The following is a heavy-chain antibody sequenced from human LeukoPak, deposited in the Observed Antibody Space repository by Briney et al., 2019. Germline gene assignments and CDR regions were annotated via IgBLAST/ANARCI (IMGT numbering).Heavy chain of an antibody. Sequence: SETLSLTCTVSGGSIGSSYWTWIRQPPGKGLEYIGYIYYSGSTNYNPSLKSRVTISVDTSKNQFSLKLSSVTAADTAVYYCARGLGWLQCSHFDYWGQGTLVTVSS. D-gene: IGHD5-24*01. V-gene: IGHV4-59*01. CDR2: IYYSGST. J-gene: IGHJ4*02. CDR1: GGSIGSSY. CDR3: ARGLGWLQCSHFDY.